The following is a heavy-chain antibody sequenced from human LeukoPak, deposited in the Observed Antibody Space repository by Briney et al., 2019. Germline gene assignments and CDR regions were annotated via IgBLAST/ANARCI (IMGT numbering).Heavy chain of an antibody. CDR3: AKDSLIAAAGTGGDY. D-gene: IGHD6-13*01. CDR2: MSGSGGNT. J-gene: IGHJ4*02. Sequence: GGSVRLSCAASGFTFSSYAMSWVRQAPGKGLEWVSAMSGSGGNTYYADAVKGRFTISRDNSKNTLYLEMKSLRAEDTAVYYCAKDSLIAAAGTGGDYWGQGTLVTVSS. V-gene: IGHV3-23*01. CDR1: GFTFSSYA.